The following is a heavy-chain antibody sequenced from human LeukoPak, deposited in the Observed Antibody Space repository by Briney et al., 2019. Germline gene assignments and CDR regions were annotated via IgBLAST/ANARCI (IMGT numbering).Heavy chain of an antibody. D-gene: IGHD3-3*01. Sequence: GGSLRLSCAVSGFTFDTYYMSWVRQAPVKGPEWVASIKPDGSDKYYLDSVKGRFTISRDNTQNSLYLQMSSLRAEDTAVYYCATDRGWRTSGYYLYYFEYWGQGTLVTFSS. J-gene: IGHJ4*02. V-gene: IGHV3-7*01. CDR2: IKPDGSDK. CDR3: ATDRGWRTSGYYLYYFEY. CDR1: GFTFDTYY.